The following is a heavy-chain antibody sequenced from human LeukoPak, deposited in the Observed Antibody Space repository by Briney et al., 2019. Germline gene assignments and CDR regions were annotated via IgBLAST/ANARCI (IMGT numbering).Heavy chain of an antibody. V-gene: IGHV4-61*01. CDR3: ARDSDGYCSSTSCYGGAWFDP. CDR2: IYYSGST. J-gene: IGHJ5*02. D-gene: IGHD2-2*01. CDR1: GGSVSSGSYY. Sequence: SETLSLTCTVSGGSVSSGSYYWSWIRQPPGKGLEWIGYIYYSGSTNYTPSLKSRVTISVDTSKNQFSLKLSSVTAADTAVYYCARDSDGYCSSTSCYGGAWFDPWGQGTLVTVPS.